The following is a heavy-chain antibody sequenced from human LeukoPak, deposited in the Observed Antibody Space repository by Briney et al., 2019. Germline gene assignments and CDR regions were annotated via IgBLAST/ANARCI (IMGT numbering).Heavy chain of an antibody. CDR1: GGSISSGGYS. V-gene: IGHV4-30-2*01. CDR3: AGDATDWYFDL. CDR2: IYHSGST. J-gene: IGHJ2*01. Sequence: SETLSLTCAVSGGSISSGGYSWSWIRQPPGKGLEWIGYIYHSGSTYYNPSLKSRVTISVDRSKNQFSLKLSSVTAADTAVYYCAGDATDWYFDLWGRGTLVTVSS.